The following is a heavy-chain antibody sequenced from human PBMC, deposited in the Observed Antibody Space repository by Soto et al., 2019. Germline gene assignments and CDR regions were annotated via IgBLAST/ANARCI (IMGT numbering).Heavy chain of an antibody. CDR2: IIPIFGTA. CDR1: GGTFSSYA. V-gene: IGHV1-69*01. CDR3: ARDPGIAAAGSFDY. D-gene: IGHD6-13*01. Sequence: QVQLVQSGAEVKKPGSSVKVSYKASGGTFSSYAISWVRQAPGQGLEWMGGIIPIFGTANYAQKFQGRVTIPADESTSTAYMELSSLRSEDTAVYYCARDPGIAAAGSFDYWGQGSLVTVSS. J-gene: IGHJ4*02.